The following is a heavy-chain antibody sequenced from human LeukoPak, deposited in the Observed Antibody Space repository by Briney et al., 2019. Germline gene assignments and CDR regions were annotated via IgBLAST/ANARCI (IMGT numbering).Heavy chain of an antibody. D-gene: IGHD5-24*01. CDR2: IKQDGSEK. CDR1: GFTISSYW. CDR3: ASSRNEMATTY. Sequence: GGSLRLSCAASGFTISSYWMSWVRQAPGKGLEWVANIKQDGSEKYYVDSVKGRFTISRDNAKNSLYLQMNSLRAEDTAVYYCASSRNEMATTYWGQGSLVTVSS. J-gene: IGHJ4*02. V-gene: IGHV3-7*01.